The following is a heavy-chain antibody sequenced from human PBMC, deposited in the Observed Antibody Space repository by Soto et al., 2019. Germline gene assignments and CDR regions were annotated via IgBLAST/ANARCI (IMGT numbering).Heavy chain of an antibody. Sequence: SETLSLTCTVSGGSISSYYWSWIRQPPGKGPEWIGYIYYSGSTNYNPSLKSRVTISVDTSKNQFSLKLSSVTAADTAVYYCAGLLHYYDSSGYYPNWFDPWGQGTLVTVSS. CDR2: IYYSGST. CDR3: AGLLHYYDSSGYYPNWFDP. D-gene: IGHD3-22*01. CDR1: GGSISSYY. V-gene: IGHV4-59*08. J-gene: IGHJ5*02.